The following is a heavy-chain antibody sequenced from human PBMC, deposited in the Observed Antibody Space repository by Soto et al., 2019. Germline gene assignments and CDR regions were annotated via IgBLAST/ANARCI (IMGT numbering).Heavy chain of an antibody. Sequence: GGSLRLSCAASGFAFSDYYMSWIRQAPGRGLEWVSYITTRDTIYYADSVKGRFTISRDNAKNSLYLQMNSLRAEDTAMYYCARDLGYYDSSGYFGYWGQGTLVTV. J-gene: IGHJ4*02. CDR2: ITTRDTI. D-gene: IGHD3-22*01. CDR3: ARDLGYYDSSGYFGY. V-gene: IGHV3-11*01. CDR1: GFAFSDYY.